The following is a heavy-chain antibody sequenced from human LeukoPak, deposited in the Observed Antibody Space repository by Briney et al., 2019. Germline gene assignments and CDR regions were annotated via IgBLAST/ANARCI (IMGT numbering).Heavy chain of an antibody. CDR1: GGSISRHY. CDR3: ARGVTGKD. V-gene: IGHV4-59*11. Sequence: SETLSLTCTVSGGSISRHYWSWIRQPPGKGLEWIGYIYYSGSTNYNPSLKSRVTISVDTSKNQFSLKLSSVTAADTAVYYCARGVTGKDWGQGTLVTVSS. J-gene: IGHJ4*02. D-gene: IGHD1-14*01. CDR2: IYYSGST.